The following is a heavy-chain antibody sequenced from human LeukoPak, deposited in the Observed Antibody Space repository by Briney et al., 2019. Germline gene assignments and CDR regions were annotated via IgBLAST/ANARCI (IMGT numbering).Heavy chain of an antibody. J-gene: IGHJ4*02. CDR3: ASFLFR. CDR1: GFTFSSYG. V-gene: IGHV3-30*03. Sequence: GRSLRLSCAASGFTFSSYGMHWVRQAPGKGLEWVAVISYDGSNKYYADSVKGRFTISRDNAKNSVYLQMNSLRAEDTAVYYCASFLFRWGQGTLVTVFS. CDR2: ISYDGSNK. D-gene: IGHD2-21*01.